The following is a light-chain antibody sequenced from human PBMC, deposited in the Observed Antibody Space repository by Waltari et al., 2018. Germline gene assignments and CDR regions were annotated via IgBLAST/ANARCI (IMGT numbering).Light chain of an antibody. V-gene: IGLV1-51*02. CDR3: GTWDSSLSGAV. Sequence: QSVLTQPPSVSAAPGQRVTITCSGGRSTIGNNYVSRYRQFPGTAPKLLIYEDNARPSGVPGRFSGSKSGTSATLDITGLQAGDEADYYCGTWDSSLSGAVFGGGTHLTVL. CDR2: EDN. CDR1: RSTIGNNY. J-gene: IGLJ7*01.